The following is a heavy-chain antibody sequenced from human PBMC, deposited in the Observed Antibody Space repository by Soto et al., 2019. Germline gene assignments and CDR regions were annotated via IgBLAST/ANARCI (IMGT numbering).Heavy chain of an antibody. CDR2: IIPILGIA. CDR1: GGTFSSYT. J-gene: IGHJ4*02. V-gene: IGHV1-69*02. CDR3: ASSPKGIAAAGTGY. D-gene: IGHD6-13*01. Sequence: SVKVSCKASGGTFSSYTISWVRQAPGQGLEWMGRIIPILGIANYAQKFQGRVTITADKSTSTAYMELSSLRSEDTAVYYCASSPKGIAAAGTGYWGQGTLVTVSS.